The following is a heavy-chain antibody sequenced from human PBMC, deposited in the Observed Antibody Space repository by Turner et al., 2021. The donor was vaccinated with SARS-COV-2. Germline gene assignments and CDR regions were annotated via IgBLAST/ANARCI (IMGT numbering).Heavy chain of an antibody. CDR3: AKDSGILTGYGYYYYGMDV. CDR1: GFTFRSYA. CDR2: RSYDGSNK. V-gene: IGHV3-30*01. D-gene: IGHD3-9*01. Sequence: QVQLVESGGGVVQAGRSVRLSCAASGFTFRSYAMHLVRQAPGKGLEWVAVRSYDGSNKYYADSVKGRFTISRDNSKNTLYLQMNSLRAEDTAVYYCAKDSGILTGYGYYYYGMDVWGQGTTVTVSS. J-gene: IGHJ6*02.